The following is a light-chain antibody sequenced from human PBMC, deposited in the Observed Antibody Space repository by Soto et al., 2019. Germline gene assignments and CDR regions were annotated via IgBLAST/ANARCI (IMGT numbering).Light chain of an antibody. J-gene: IGKJ2*01. V-gene: IGKV1-27*01. CDR1: QSISNY. CDR3: QKYNSAPHT. Sequence: DIQMTQSPSSLSASVGDRVTITCRASQSISNYLAWYQQKPGKVPKLLIYAASTLQSGVPSRFSGSGSGTDFTLTISSLQAEDVATYYCQKYNSAPHTFGQGTKLEIK. CDR2: AAS.